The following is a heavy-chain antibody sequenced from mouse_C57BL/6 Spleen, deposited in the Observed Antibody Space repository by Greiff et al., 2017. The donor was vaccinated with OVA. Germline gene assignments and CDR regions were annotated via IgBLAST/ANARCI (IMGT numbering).Heavy chain of an antibody. J-gene: IGHJ4*01. V-gene: IGHV1-81*01. Sequence: VQLVESGAELARPGASVKLSCKASGYTFTSYGISWVKQRTGQGLEWIGEIYPRSGNTYYNEKFKGKATLTADKSSSTAYMELRSLTSEDSAVYFCARWSYYDYYYAMDYWGQGTSVTVSS. CDR2: IYPRSGNT. D-gene: IGHD2-4*01. CDR1: GYTFTSYG. CDR3: ARWSYYDYYYAMDY.